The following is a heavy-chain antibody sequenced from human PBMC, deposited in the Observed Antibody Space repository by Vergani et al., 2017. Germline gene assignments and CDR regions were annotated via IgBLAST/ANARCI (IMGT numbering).Heavy chain of an antibody. CDR2: IYYDGSKK. V-gene: IGHV3-33*01. Sequence: QVQLVESGGGVVQPGRSLRLSCTSSGFTFSTYAMHWVRQAPGKGLEWVAIIYYDGSKKYYADSVKGRFTISRDNSRNTLDLLMSSLRAEDTAIYYCVREGSYCGSNTCRSQSYSYYYHMDVWGEGTTVTVSS. CDR3: VREGSYCGSNTCRSQSYSYYYHMDV. CDR1: GFTFSTYA. D-gene: IGHD2-21*01. J-gene: IGHJ6*03.